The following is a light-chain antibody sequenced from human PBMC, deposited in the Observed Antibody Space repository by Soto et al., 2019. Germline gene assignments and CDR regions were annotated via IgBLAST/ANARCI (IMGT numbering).Light chain of an antibody. Sequence: DIQMTQSPSTLSASVGDRVTITCRASQSISSWLAWYQQRPGKAPNLLIHTASTLKSAVPSRFIGSASGTEFTLSISSLQPDDFAAYYCQHYDFNSGLTFGGGTKVEI. V-gene: IGKV1-5*03. CDR1: QSISSW. J-gene: IGKJ4*01. CDR2: TAS. CDR3: QHYDFNSGLT.